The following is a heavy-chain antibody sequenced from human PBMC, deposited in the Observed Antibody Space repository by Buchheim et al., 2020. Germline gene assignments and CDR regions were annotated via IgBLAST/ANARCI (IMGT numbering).Heavy chain of an antibody. CDR1: GFTFSAYA. J-gene: IGHJ4*02. D-gene: IGHD1-1*01. CDR3: ATRLLIN. V-gene: IGHV3-23*01. Sequence: EVQLLESGGGSVQPGGSLRLSCAVSGFTFSAYAMTWVRQTPGKGLEWVSVVSGSGGSTYYADSVKGRFTISRDNSKTTLYLQMNSLRAEDTAVYYCATRLLINWGQGTL. CDR2: VSGSGGST.